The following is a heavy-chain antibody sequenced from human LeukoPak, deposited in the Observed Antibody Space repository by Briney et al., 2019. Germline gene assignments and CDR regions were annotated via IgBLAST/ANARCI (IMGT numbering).Heavy chain of an antibody. Sequence: TGGSLRLSCAASGFTFSSYELNWVRQAPGEGLEWVSSISSSSSYIYYADSVKGRFTISRDNAKNSLYLQMNSLRAEDTAVYYCARDPKYCSGGSCYHLYYYYMDVWGKGTTVTVSS. CDR2: ISSSSSYI. CDR3: ARDPKYCSGGSCYHLYYYYMDV. CDR1: GFTFSSYE. V-gene: IGHV3-21*01. D-gene: IGHD2-15*01. J-gene: IGHJ6*03.